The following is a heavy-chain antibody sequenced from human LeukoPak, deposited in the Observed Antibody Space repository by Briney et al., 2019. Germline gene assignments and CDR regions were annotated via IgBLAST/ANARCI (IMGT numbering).Heavy chain of an antibody. Sequence: GGSLRLSCAASGFTFSTYAMAWVRQAPGKGLEWVSSIFPSGGEIHYADSVRGRFTISRDNSKSTLSLQMNSLRAEDTAIYYCATYRQVLLPFESWGQGTLVTVSS. CDR1: GFTFSTYA. CDR2: IFPSGGEI. CDR3: ATYRQVLLPFES. D-gene: IGHD2-8*02. V-gene: IGHV3-23*01. J-gene: IGHJ4*02.